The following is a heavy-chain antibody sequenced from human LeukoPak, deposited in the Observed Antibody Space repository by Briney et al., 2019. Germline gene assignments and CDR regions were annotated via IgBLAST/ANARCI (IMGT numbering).Heavy chain of an antibody. CDR1: GFTFSNYA. V-gene: IGHV3-23*01. Sequence: GGSLRLSCAASGFTFSNYAMTWVRQAPGKGLEWITGISGSDGNTYYAGSVKGRFTISRDNSKNTLFLQMNGLRVEDTAVYYCAKRSGGSCWDWGQGTLVSVSS. J-gene: IGHJ4*02. CDR2: ISGSDGNT. D-gene: IGHD2-15*01. CDR3: AKRSGGSCWD.